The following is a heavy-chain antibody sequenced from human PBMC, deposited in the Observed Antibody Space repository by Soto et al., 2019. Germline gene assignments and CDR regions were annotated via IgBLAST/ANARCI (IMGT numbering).Heavy chain of an antibody. CDR1: GGSINSSDYN. CDR3: ASYAKGDYFDY. CDR2: IYHSGRT. J-gene: IGHJ4*02. D-gene: IGHD4-17*01. V-gene: IGHV4-30-4*01. Sequence: SLTCTVSGGSINSSDYNWSWIRQPPGKGLEWIGYIYHSGRTYYNPSLKSRLTISVDTSKSQFSLNLSSVTVADTAVYFCASYAKGDYFDYWGQGTLVTVSS.